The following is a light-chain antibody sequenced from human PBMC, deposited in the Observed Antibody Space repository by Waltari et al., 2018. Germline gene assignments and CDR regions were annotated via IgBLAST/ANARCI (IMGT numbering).Light chain of an antibody. CDR1: QPLSSH. CDR2: GAS. V-gene: IGKV3-15*01. CDR3: QQYNNWPKT. Sequence: EIVMTQSPATLSVSPRARATPSSRASQPLSSHLPWYQQKPGQAPRLLIYGASTRATGIPARFSGSGSGTEFTLTISSLQSEDFAVYYCQQYNNWPKTFGQGTKVEIK. J-gene: IGKJ1*01.